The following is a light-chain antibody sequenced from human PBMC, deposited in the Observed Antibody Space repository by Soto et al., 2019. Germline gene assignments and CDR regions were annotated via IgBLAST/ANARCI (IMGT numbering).Light chain of an antibody. V-gene: IGLV2-8*01. CDR1: SSDVGGYNY. Sequence: QSALTQPPSAPGSPGQSVTISCTGTSSDVGGYNYVSWYQQHPGKAPKLIIYAVTERPSGVPDRFSGSKSGNTASLTVSGLQAEDEADYYCSSYTTSTTQVFGGGTKVTVL. CDR2: AVT. CDR3: SSYTTSTTQV. J-gene: IGLJ2*01.